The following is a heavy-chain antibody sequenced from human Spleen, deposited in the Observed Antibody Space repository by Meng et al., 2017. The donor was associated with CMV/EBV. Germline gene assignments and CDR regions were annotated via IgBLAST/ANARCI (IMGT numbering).Heavy chain of an antibody. CDR3: ARDGYH. V-gene: IGHV3-30-3*01. Sequence: VQLVESGGGLIQPGGSLRLSCAASGFTFSSYAMHWVRQAPGKGLEWVAVISYDGSNKYYADSVKGRFTISRDNSKNTLYLQMNSLRAEDTAVYYCARDGYHWGQGTLVTVSS. CDR2: ISYDGSNK. CDR1: GFTFSSYA. J-gene: IGHJ5*02.